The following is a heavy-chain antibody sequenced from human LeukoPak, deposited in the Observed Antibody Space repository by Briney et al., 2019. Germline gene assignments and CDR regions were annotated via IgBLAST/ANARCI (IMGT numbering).Heavy chain of an antibody. CDR1: GYTFTSYY. CDR2: ISLSRGST. CDR3: ARDRGYTLLGYCTNGVCFEIDY. V-gene: IGHV1-46*01. D-gene: IGHD2-8*01. Sequence: GAAVKVSCKASGYTFTSYYMHWVRQAPGQGLEWMGIISLSRGSTSYPKKFQGRVTMTKRKSTSTVYMELSSLRTEDTAVYYCARDRGYTLLGYCTNGVCFEIDYWGQGTLVTV. J-gene: IGHJ4*02.